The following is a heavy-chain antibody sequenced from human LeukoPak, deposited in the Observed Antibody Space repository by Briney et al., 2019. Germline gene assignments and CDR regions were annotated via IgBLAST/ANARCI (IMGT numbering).Heavy chain of an antibody. Sequence: GRSLRVSCAASGFNLRDYWMHWVRQAPGKGLVWVSRLGTDGTYTNYADSVTGRFTISRDNAKNTLYLQMDSLRAEDTSFYYCVRDPSNSGNWFDLWGQGTLVIVSS. J-gene: IGHJ5*02. D-gene: IGHD4-11*01. V-gene: IGHV3-74*01. CDR3: VRDPSNSGNWFDL. CDR1: GFNLRDYW. CDR2: LGTDGTYT.